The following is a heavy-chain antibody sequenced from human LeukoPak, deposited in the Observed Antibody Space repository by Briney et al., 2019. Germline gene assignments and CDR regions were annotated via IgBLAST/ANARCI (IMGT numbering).Heavy chain of an antibody. CDR2: LSWSGDPT. Sequence: GGSLRLFCAASGFTFADHGMNWVRQAAGKGLEWVCGLSWSGDPTTCADSLKARFAVSRDIPKNSLYLRMNRLSAEDTALYYCVRDVSYGAFDIWGQGTRVTVSS. CDR3: VRDVSYGAFDI. D-gene: IGHD3-10*01. V-gene: IGHV3-20*04. J-gene: IGHJ3*02. CDR1: GFTFADHG.